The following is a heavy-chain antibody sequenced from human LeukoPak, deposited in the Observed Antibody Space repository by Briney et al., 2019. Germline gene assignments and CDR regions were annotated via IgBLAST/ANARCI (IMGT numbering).Heavy chain of an antibody. Sequence: GGSLRLSCAASGFTFSRYEMNWVRQAPGKGLEWVSYISRSGDTIYFADSVKGRFTISRDNAKNSLYLQMNSLRAEDTAVYYCARGLKLGSDYWGQGTLVTVSS. CDR3: ARGLKLGSDY. D-gene: IGHD7-27*01. J-gene: IGHJ4*02. CDR1: GFTFSRYE. CDR2: ISRSGDTI. V-gene: IGHV3-48*03.